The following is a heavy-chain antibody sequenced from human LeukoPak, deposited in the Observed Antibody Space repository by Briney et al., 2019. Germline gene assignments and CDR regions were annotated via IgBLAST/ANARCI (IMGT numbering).Heavy chain of an antibody. D-gene: IGHD6-6*01. CDR3: ARGAPERISSSTNYYFDY. CDR1: GFTFSSYA. J-gene: IGHJ4*02. V-gene: IGHV3-30-3*01. CDR2: ISYDGNNK. Sequence: GGSLRLSCAASGFTFSSYAMYWVRQAPGKGLEWVAVISYDGNNKYYADSVKGRFTISRDDSKNTLSLQMNSLRVEDMAVYYCARGAPERISSSTNYYFDYWGQGTLVTVSS.